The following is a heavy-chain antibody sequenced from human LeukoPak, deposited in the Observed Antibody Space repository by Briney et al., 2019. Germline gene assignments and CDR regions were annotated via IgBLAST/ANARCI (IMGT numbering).Heavy chain of an antibody. CDR1: GGTFSSYA. V-gene: IGHV1-69*04. D-gene: IGHD6-13*01. Sequence: ASVKVSCKASGGTFSSYAISWVRQAPRQGLEWMGRIIPILGTANYAQKFQGRVTITADKSTSTAYMELSSLRSEDTAVYYCARATGIAAAYFDYWGQGTLVTVSS. CDR2: IIPILGTA. J-gene: IGHJ4*02. CDR3: ARATGIAAAYFDY.